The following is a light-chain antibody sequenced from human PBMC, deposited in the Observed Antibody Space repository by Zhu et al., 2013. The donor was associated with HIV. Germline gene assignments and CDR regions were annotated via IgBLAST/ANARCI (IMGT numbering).Light chain of an antibody. J-gene: IGKJ1*01. V-gene: IGKV4-1*01. CDR3: QQYGNSFRT. CDR1: QSLLYKANDKNY. CDR2: WAS. Sequence: DIVMTQSPQSLSVSLGARATLTCKSSQSLLYKANDKNYLAWYQQRPGQSPRLLIYWASLRASGVPDRFTGGGSGTDFTLSISRLEPEDFGMYYCQQYGNSFRTFGQGTKLEIK.